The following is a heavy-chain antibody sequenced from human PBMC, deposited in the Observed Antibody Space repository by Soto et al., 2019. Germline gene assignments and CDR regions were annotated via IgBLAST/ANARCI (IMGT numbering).Heavy chain of an antibody. J-gene: IGHJ5*02. Sequence: VSVKVSCKASGYTFTSYGISWVRQAPGQGLEWMGWISAYNGNTNYAQKLQGRVTMTTDTSTSTAYMELRSLRSDDTAVYYCAIYDSTNNFDPWGQGTLVTVSS. CDR1: GYTFTSYG. V-gene: IGHV1-18*04. CDR3: AIYDSTNNFDP. CDR2: ISAYNGNT. D-gene: IGHD3-22*01.